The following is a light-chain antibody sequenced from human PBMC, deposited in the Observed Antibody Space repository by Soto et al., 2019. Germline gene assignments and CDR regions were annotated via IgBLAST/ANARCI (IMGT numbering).Light chain of an antibody. CDR3: QKYDSAPWT. Sequence: DIQMTQSPSSLSASVRDRVTITCRASQGISNYLAWYQQKPGKVPKLLIYAASTLQSGVPSRFSGSGSGTDFTLASSSLQPEDVATSYCQKYDSAPWTFGQGTKVEIK. J-gene: IGKJ1*01. CDR2: AAS. CDR1: QGISNY. V-gene: IGKV1-27*01.